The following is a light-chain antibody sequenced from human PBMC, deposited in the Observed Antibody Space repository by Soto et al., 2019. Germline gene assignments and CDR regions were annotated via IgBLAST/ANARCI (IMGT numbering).Light chain of an antibody. Sequence: EIVLTQSPGTLSLSQGERATLSCRASQSVSSSYLAWYRQKPGQAPRLLIYGASSRATGIPDRFSGSGSGTDFTLTISRLEPEDFAVYYCQQYGSSPLTFGGGTKVDI. CDR1: QSVSSSY. V-gene: IGKV3-20*01. CDR2: GAS. J-gene: IGKJ4*01. CDR3: QQYGSSPLT.